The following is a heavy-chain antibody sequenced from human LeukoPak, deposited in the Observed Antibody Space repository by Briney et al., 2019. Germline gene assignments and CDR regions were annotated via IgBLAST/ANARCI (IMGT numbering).Heavy chain of an antibody. CDR1: GGSISSYY. Sequence: SETLSLTCTVSGGSISSYYWSWIRQPPGKGLEWIGYIHYSGSTNYNPSLKSRVTISVDTSKNQFSLKLSSVTVADTAVYYCARVDRYYFDYWGQGTLVTVSS. J-gene: IGHJ4*02. CDR2: IHYSGST. V-gene: IGHV4-59*01. CDR3: ARVDRYYFDY. D-gene: IGHD3-16*02.